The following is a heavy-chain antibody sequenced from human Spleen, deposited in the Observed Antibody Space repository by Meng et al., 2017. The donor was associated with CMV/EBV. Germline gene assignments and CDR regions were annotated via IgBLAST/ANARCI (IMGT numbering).Heavy chain of an antibody. J-gene: IGHJ6*02. Sequence: ASVKVSCKASGYTFTSYGISWVRQAPGQGLEWMGWISAYNGNTNYAQKLQGRVTMTTDTSTSTAYMELRSLRSDDTAVYYCAHSTDIVVVPAAINIYYYGMDVWGQGTTVTVSS. D-gene: IGHD2-2*01. CDR1: GYTFTSYG. CDR3: AHSTDIVVVPAAINIYYYGMDV. V-gene: IGHV1-18*01. CDR2: ISAYNGNT.